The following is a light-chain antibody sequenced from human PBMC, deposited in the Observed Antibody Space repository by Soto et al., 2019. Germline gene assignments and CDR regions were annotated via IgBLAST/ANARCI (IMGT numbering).Light chain of an antibody. J-gene: IGKJ1*01. V-gene: IGKV1-16*01. CDR2: ATS. CDR1: KGINNY. CDR3: QQYNSYPWT. Sequence: DLQMTQSPPSLSASVGDRVTITCRASKGINNYLAWFQQQPGTAPKPLIYATSTLHSGVPSRFTGSGSGTDFTLTITSLQPQDFVTYSCQQYNSYPWTFGQGTKV.